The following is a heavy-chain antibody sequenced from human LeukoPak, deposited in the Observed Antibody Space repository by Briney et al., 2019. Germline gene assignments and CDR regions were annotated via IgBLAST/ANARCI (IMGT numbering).Heavy chain of an antibody. D-gene: IGHD5-18*01. Sequence: PGGSLRLSCAASGFTFSSYAMHWVRQTPGKGLEWVAVISYDGIDKYYADSVKGRFTISRDNSKNTLYLQMNSLRAEDTAVYYCAKGYSYGSDYWGQGTLVTVSS. CDR2: ISYDGIDK. V-gene: IGHV3-30*18. CDR1: GFTFSSYA. J-gene: IGHJ4*02. CDR3: AKGYSYGSDY.